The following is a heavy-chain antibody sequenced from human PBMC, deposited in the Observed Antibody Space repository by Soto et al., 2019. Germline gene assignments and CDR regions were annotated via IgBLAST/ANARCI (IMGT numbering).Heavy chain of an antibody. V-gene: IGHV1-3*01. J-gene: IGHJ4*02. CDR3: ARRDSSSWTGFDY. CDR1: GYTFTSYD. D-gene: IGHD6-13*01. Sequence: ASVKVSCQASGYTFTSYDMHWVRQAPGQRLEWMGWINAGNGNTKYSQKFQGRLTISKDTSKSQVVLTMTNMDPVDTATYYCARRDSSSWTGFDYWGQGTQVTVSS. CDR2: INAGNGNT.